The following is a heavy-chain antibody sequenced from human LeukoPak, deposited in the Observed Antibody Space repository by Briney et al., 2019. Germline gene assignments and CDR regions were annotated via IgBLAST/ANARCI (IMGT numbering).Heavy chain of an antibody. J-gene: IGHJ3*02. CDR1: GGSFSGYY. D-gene: IGHD4-17*01. CDR3: ARETVTTDAFDI. CDR2: INHSGST. Sequence: SETLSLTCAVYGGSFSGYYWSWIRQPPGKGLEWIGEINHSGSTNYNPSLKSRVTISVDTSKNQFSLKLSSVTAADTAVYYCARETVTTDAFDIWGQGTMVTVSS. V-gene: IGHV4-34*01.